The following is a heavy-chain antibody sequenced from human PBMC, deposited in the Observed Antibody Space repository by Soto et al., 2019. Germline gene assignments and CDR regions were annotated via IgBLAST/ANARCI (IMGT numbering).Heavy chain of an antibody. CDR2: IPYDGSNK. Sequence: LRLSCAASGFTFSSYAMHWVRQAPGKGLEWVAVIPYDGSNKYYADSVKGRFTISRDNSKNTLYLQMNSLRAEDTAVYYCARDGDYYDSSGYYYADHNDAFDIWGQGTMVTVSS. D-gene: IGHD3-22*01. J-gene: IGHJ3*02. CDR1: GFTFSSYA. V-gene: IGHV3-30-3*01. CDR3: ARDGDYYDSSGYYYADHNDAFDI.